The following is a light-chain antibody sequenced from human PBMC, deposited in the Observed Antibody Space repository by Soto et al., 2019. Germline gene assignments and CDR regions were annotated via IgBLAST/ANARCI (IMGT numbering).Light chain of an antibody. CDR1: SSDVGAYNF. V-gene: IGLV2-14*01. J-gene: IGLJ1*01. Sequence: QSVLTQPASVSGSPGQSITISCTGSSSDVGAYNFVSWYQHHPGKAPKLILYEVTTRPSGVSSRFSGSKSGNTASLTISGLQADDEANYYCSSYTSSTNYVFGTGTKVTVL. CDR3: SSYTSSTNYV. CDR2: EVT.